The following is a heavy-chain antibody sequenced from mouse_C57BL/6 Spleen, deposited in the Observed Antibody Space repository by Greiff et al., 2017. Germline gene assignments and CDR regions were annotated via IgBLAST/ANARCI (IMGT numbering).Heavy chain of an antibody. CDR3: ARGSASPFAY. CDR2: IDPSDSET. J-gene: IGHJ3*01. D-gene: IGHD6-1*01. V-gene: IGHV1-52*01. Sequence: QVQLKQSGAELARPGSSVKLSCKASGYTFTSYWMHWVKQRPIQGLEWIGNIDPSDSETHYNQKFKDKATLTVDKSSSTAYMQLSSLTSEDSAVYYCARGSASPFAYWGQGTLVTVSA. CDR1: GYTFTSYW.